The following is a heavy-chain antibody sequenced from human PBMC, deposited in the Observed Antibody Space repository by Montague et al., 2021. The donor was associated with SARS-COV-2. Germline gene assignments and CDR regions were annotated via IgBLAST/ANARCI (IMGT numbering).Heavy chain of an antibody. CDR1: GGSISSSSYD. CDR3: ARHGKTSIAMIVVVIGYFDY. D-gene: IGHD3-22*01. V-gene: IGHV4-39*01. Sequence: SETLSLTCTVSGGSISSSSYDWDWIRQPPGKGLEWIGSIDYSGSTYYXPSLKSRVTISVDTSKNQFSLKLSSVTAADTAVYYCARHGKTSIAMIVVVIGYFDYWGQGTLVTVSS. CDR2: IDYSGST. J-gene: IGHJ4*02.